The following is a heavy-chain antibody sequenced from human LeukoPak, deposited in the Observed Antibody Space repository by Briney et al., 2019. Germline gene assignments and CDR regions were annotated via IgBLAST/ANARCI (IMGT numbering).Heavy chain of an antibody. D-gene: IGHD5-18*01. J-gene: IGHJ4*02. V-gene: IGHV3-33*01. CDR3: ARGGYSYGYSKLFDY. Sequence: GGSLRLSCAASGFTFSSYGMHWVRQAPGKGLEWVAVIWYDGSNKYYADSVKGRFTISRDNSKNTLYLQMNSLRAEDTAVYYCARGGYSYGYSKLFDYWGQGTLVTVSS. CDR2: IWYDGSNK. CDR1: GFTFSSYG.